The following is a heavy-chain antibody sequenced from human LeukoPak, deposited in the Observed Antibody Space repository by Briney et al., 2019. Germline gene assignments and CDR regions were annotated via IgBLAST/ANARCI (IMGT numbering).Heavy chain of an antibody. CDR2: IKQDGSEK. J-gene: IGHJ4*02. CDR3: AKDPTGYYYDSSGYLLPDY. V-gene: IGHV3-7*01. D-gene: IGHD3-22*01. Sequence: PGGSLRLSCAASGFTFSSYWMSWVRQAPGKGLEWVANIKQDGSEKYYVNSVKGRFTISRDNAKNSLYLQMNSLRAEDTAVYYCAKDPTGYYYDSSGYLLPDYWGQGTLVTVSS. CDR1: GFTFSSYW.